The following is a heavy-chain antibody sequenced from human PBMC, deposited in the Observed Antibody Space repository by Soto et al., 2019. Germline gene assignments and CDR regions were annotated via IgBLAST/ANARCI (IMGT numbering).Heavy chain of an antibody. J-gene: IGHJ6*02. CDR2: IYYSGST. Sequence: NPSETLSLTCTVSGGSISSGDYYWSWIRQPPGKGLEWIGYIYYSGSTYYSPSLKSRVTISVDTSKNQFSLKLSSVTAADTAVYYCAREVTTVVTEGLDYYYGMYVWGQGTTVTVAS. V-gene: IGHV4-30-4*01. CDR1: GGSISSGDYY. D-gene: IGHD4-17*01. CDR3: AREVTTVVTEGLDYYYGMYV.